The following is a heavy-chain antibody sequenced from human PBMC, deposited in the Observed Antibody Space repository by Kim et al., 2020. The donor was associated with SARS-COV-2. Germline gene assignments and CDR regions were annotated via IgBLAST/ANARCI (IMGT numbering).Heavy chain of an antibody. Sequence: GGSLRLSCAASGFTFSSYSMNWVRQAPGKVLEWVSSISSSSSYIYYADSLKGRFTISRANAKNSLYLQMNSLRAEDTAVYYCARGQLGDLRYFGWSPYYMDVWGQGTTVTVSS. CDR3: ARGQLGDLRYFGWSPYYMDV. V-gene: IGHV3-21*01. D-gene: IGHD3-9*01. J-gene: IGHJ6*03. CDR2: ISSSSSYI. CDR1: GFTFSSYS.